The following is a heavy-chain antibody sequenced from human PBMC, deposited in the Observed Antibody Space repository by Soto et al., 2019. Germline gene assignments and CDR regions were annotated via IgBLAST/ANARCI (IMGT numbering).Heavy chain of an antibody. CDR1: GGSISSGGYS. CDR2: IYHSGST. V-gene: IGHV4-30-2*01. CDR3: ARVHSSSWYGSFRFDP. J-gene: IGHJ5*02. D-gene: IGHD6-13*01. Sequence: SETLSLICAVSGGSISSGGYSWSWIRQPPGKGLEWIGYIYHSGSTYYNPSLKSRVTISVDRSKNQFSLKLSSVTAADTAVYYCARVHSSSWYGSFRFDPWGQGTLVTVSS.